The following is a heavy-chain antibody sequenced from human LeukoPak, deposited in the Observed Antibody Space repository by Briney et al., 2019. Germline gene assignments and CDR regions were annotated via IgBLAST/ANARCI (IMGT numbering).Heavy chain of an antibody. Sequence: ASVKVSCKASGYTFTSYGISWVRQAPGQGLEWMGWINPNSGGTNYAQKFQGRVTMTRDTSISTAYMELSSLRSEDTAVYYCARIRNSGGYYYYMDVWGKGTTVTVSS. CDR2: INPNSGGT. CDR3: ARIRNSGGYYYYMDV. CDR1: GYTFTSYG. J-gene: IGHJ6*03. D-gene: IGHD2/OR15-2a*01. V-gene: IGHV1-2*02.